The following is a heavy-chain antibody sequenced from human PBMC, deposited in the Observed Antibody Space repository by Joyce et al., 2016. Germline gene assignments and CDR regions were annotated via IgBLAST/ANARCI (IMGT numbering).Heavy chain of an antibody. Sequence: EVQLVESGGGLVKPGGSLRLSCAASGFTFRYAWMGWARQAPGKGVEWVCRIKTKTDGGTTDYAAPVKGRFTISRDDSKNTLYLQMNFLKTEDTAEYYCTTELDYGDLEYFQHWGQGTLVTVSS. D-gene: IGHD4-17*01. CDR2: IKTKTDGGTT. J-gene: IGHJ1*01. CDR3: TTELDYGDLEYFQH. V-gene: IGHV3-15*01. CDR1: GFTFRYAW.